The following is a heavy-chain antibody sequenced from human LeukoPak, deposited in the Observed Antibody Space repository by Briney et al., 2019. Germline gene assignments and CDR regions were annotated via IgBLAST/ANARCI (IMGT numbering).Heavy chain of an antibody. Sequence: TSETLSLTCTVSGDSISTSRYSWGWIRQPPGKGLEWIGNIYYSGSTYYNPSLKSRVTISVDPSTNRFSLQLTSVTAADTAVYYCARHPIVGATRPLYYFDYWGQGNLVTVSS. V-gene: IGHV4-39*01. CDR3: ARHPIVGATRPLYYFDY. CDR2: IYYSGST. CDR1: GDSISTSRYS. J-gene: IGHJ4*02. D-gene: IGHD1-26*01.